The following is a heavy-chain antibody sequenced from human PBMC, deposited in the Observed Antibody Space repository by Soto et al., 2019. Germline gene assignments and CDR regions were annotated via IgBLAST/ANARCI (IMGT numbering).Heavy chain of an antibody. V-gene: IGHV3-23*01. CDR3: AKAPPADQYSSGGYPAFGY. D-gene: IGHD6-19*01. J-gene: IGHJ4*02. CDR1: WVTSGGIA. Sequence: GGPLRASRAASWVTSGGIASRWVLQTPGKGLATVSAMSGRGGSTYYADSVKGRFTITRENAKNTLYLQMNSLRAEDTAVYYCAKAPPADQYSSGGYPAFGYRGQRSLVIGSS. CDR2: MSGRGGST.